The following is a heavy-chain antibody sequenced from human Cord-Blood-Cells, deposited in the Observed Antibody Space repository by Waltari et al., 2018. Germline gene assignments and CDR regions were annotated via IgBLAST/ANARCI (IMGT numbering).Heavy chain of an antibody. J-gene: IGHJ5*02. CDR2: KRYDESNK. Sequence: QVQLVESGGGVVQPGRSLRLSCAASGFTFSSYGMHWVRQAPGKGLEWVAVKRYDESNKYDADSVKVRFTISRDNSKNTLYLQMNSLRAEDTAVYYCAREVKARSGVWFDPWGQGTLVTVSS. CDR3: AREVKARSGVWFDP. V-gene: IGHV3-33*01. CDR1: GFTFSSYG. D-gene: IGHD1-26*01.